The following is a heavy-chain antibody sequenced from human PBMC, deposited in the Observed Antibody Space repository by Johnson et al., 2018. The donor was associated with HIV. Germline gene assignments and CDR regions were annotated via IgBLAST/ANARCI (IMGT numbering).Heavy chain of an antibody. D-gene: IGHD6-13*01. CDR3: ARDGVYSSPHDAFDI. J-gene: IGHJ3*02. V-gene: IGHV3-53*01. CDR1: GFTVSSNY. Sequence: VQLVESGGGLIQPGGSLRLSCAASGFTVSSNYMSWVRQAPGKGLEWVSVISSGGSTYYADSVKGRFTISRDNARNSLYLQMDSLRPGDSAVYYCARDGVYSSPHDAFDIWGQGTMVTVSS. CDR2: ISSGGST.